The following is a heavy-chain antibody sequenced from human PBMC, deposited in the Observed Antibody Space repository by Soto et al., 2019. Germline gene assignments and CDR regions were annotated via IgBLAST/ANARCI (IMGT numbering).Heavy chain of an antibody. Sequence: QVELQESGPGLVKPSGTLSLTCAVSGDSVSSRFWWSWVRQSPGKGLEWIGEIYHSGSANYNPSLQSRVTMSVDNSKNHFSLKLNSVTAADTAVYYCARYNAASGTYYFDYWGQGTLVTVSS. V-gene: IGHV4-4*02. J-gene: IGHJ4*02. CDR2: IYHSGSA. CDR1: GDSVSSRFW. CDR3: ARYNAASGTYYFDY. D-gene: IGHD6-13*01.